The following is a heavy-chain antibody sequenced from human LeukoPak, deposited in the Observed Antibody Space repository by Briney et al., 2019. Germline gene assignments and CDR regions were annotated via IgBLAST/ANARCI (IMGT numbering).Heavy chain of an antibody. V-gene: IGHV1-46*01. CDR2: INPSGGST. Sequence: GGSLRLSCAASGYTFTSYYMHWVRQAPGQGLEWMGIINPSGGSTSYVQKFQGRVTMTRDTSTSTVYMELSSLRSEDTAVYYCAITNGWELLRGAFDIWGQGTMVTVSS. CDR1: GYTFTSYY. CDR3: AITNGWELLRGAFDI. J-gene: IGHJ3*02. D-gene: IGHD1-26*01.